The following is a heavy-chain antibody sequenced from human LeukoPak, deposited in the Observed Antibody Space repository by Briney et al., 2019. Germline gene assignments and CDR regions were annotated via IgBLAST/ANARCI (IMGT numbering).Heavy chain of an antibody. CDR1: GYTFTSYD. CDR3: ATRREDYYDSSGY. CDR2: MNPNSGNT. Sequence: GASVKVSCTASGYTFTSYDINWVRQATGQGLEWMGWMNPNSGNTGYAQKFQGRVTMTRNTSISTAYMELSSLRSEDTAVYYCATRREDYYDSSGYWGQGTLVTVSS. D-gene: IGHD3-22*01. V-gene: IGHV1-8*01. J-gene: IGHJ4*02.